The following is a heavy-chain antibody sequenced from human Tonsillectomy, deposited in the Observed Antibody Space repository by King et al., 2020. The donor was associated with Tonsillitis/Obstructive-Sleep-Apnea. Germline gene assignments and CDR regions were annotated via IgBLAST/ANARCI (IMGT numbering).Heavy chain of an antibody. CDR1: GGAVRGYY. J-gene: IGHJ4*02. D-gene: IGHD1-1*01. CDR3: ARVMERWGWPDC. Sequence: VQLQQWGAGLLKPSETLSLTCAVYGGAVRGYYWSWIRHPPGKGLEWIGEINHSGSTNYNPSLKSRVTISVDTTKNQFSLKLSSVTAADTAVYYCARVMERWGWPDCWGQGTLVTVSS. V-gene: IGHV4-34*01. CDR2: INHSGST.